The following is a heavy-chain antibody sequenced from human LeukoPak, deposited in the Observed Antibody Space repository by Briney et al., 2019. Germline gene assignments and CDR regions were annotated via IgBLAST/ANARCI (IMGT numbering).Heavy chain of an antibody. CDR3: AYLYFYNSGSFPTY. D-gene: IGHD3-10*01. CDR2: ISSSGGT. Sequence: PSETLSLTCTVSGGSISDIPYYWGWIRQPPGKGLEWIGTISSSGGTSYSPSLKSRLTISLDTSRNQFSLNLNSVSATDMAVYYCAYLYFYNSGSFPTYWGQGNLVTVSS. CDR1: GGSISDIPYY. V-gene: IGHV4-39*01. J-gene: IGHJ4*02.